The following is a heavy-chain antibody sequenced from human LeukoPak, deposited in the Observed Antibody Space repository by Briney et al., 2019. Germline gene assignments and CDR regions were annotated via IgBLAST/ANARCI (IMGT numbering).Heavy chain of an antibody. CDR2: IRYDGSNK. Sequence: GGSLRLSCAAPGFTFSSYGMHWVRQAQGKWLEWVAFIRYDGSNKYYADSVKGRFTISRDNSKNTLYLQMNSLRAEDTAVYYCANDSPSDLWGRGTLVTVSS. V-gene: IGHV3-30*02. CDR1: GFTFSSYG. J-gene: IGHJ2*01. CDR3: ANDSPSDL.